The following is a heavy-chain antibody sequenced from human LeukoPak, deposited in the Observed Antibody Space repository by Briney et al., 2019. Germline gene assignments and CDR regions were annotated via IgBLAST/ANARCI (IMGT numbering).Heavy chain of an antibody. J-gene: IGHJ5*02. CDR3: AKDTGTVRGLIINWFDP. Sequence: PGGSLRLSCAASGFTFSSYAMSWVRQAPGKGLEWVSAISGSGGSTYYADSVKGRFTISRDNSKNTLYLQMNSLRAEDTAVYYCAKDTGTVRGLIINWFDPWGQGTLVTVSS. CDR2: ISGSGGST. D-gene: IGHD3-10*01. V-gene: IGHV3-23*01. CDR1: GFTFSSYA.